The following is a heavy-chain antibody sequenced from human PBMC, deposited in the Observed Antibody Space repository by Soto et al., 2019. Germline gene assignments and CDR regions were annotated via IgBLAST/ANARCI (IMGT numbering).Heavy chain of an antibody. CDR1: GFTFSSYG. CDR3: ARVQAYYDILTGYHDAFDI. D-gene: IGHD3-9*01. V-gene: IGHV3-33*01. J-gene: IGHJ3*02. Sequence: GGSLRLSCAASGFTFSSYGMHWVRQAPGKGLEWVAVIWYDGSNKYYADSVKGRFTISRDNSKNTLYLQMNSLRAEDTAVYYCARVQAYYDILTGYHDAFDIWGQGTMVTVSS. CDR2: IWYDGSNK.